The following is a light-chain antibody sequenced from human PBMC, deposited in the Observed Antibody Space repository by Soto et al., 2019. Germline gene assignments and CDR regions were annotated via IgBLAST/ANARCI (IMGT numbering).Light chain of an antibody. J-gene: IGLJ2*01. CDR2: TND. V-gene: IGLV1-44*01. Sequence: QSALTQPPSASGTPGQRVTISCSGSSSSIGSNTVNWYQQLPGTAPKLLIYTNDQRPSGVPDRFSGSKSGTSASLAISGLQSEDEAHYYCAAWDDSLNGVVFGGGTKVTVL. CDR3: AAWDDSLNGVV. CDR1: SSSIGSNT.